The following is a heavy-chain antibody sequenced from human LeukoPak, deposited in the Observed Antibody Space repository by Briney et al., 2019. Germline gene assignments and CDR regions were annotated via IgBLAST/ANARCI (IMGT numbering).Heavy chain of an antibody. Sequence: GGSLRLSCAASGFTFSSYAMSWVRQAPGKGLEWVSAISGSGGSTYYADSVKGRFTTSRDNSKNTLYLQMNSLRAEDTAVYYCAKTDYYDILTGNHDYWGQGTLVTVSS. CDR3: AKTDYYDILTGNHDY. D-gene: IGHD3-9*01. CDR2: ISGSGGST. J-gene: IGHJ4*02. CDR1: GFTFSSYA. V-gene: IGHV3-23*01.